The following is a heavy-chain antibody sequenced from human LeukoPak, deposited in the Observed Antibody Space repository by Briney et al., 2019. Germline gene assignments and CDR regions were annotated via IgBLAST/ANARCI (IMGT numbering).Heavy chain of an antibody. J-gene: IGHJ4*02. D-gene: IGHD5-12*01. Sequence: GGSLRLSCAASGFTFSSYAMSWVRQAPGKGLEWVSAIGTAGDTYYPGSVKGRFTISRENAKNSLYLQMNSLRAEDTAVYYCARERYSGYDGEPDGFDYWGQGTLVTVSS. V-gene: IGHV3-13*01. CDR3: ARERYSGYDGEPDGFDY. CDR1: GFTFSSYA. CDR2: IGTAGDT.